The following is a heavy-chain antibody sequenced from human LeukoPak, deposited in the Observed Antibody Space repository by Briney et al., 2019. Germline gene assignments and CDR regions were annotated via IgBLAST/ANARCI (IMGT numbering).Heavy chain of an antibody. V-gene: IGHV4-59*08. CDR1: GGSVSSYY. D-gene: IGHD6-25*01. CDR3: ARVGRLYGMDV. CDR2: IYYSGST. Sequence: SETLSLTCTVSGGSVSSYYWSWIRQPPGKGLEWIGYIYYSGSTNYNPSLKSRVTISVDTSKNQFSLKLSSVTAADTAVYYCARVGRLYGMDVWGQGTTVTVSS. J-gene: IGHJ6*02.